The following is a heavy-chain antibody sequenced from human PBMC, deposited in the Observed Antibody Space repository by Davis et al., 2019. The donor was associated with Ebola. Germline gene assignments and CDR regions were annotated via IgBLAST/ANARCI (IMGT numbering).Heavy chain of an antibody. D-gene: IGHD7-27*01. CDR3: ARDWDYYYYGMDV. V-gene: IGHV3-30*03. Sequence: GESLKISCAASGFTLSHYGMHWVRQAPGKGLEWMAVNSYDGSKKYYADSVKGRFTISRDNSKNTLYLQMNSLRAEDTAVYYCARDWDYYYYGMDVWGQGTTVTVSS. CDR1: GFTLSHYG. CDR2: NSYDGSKK. J-gene: IGHJ6*02.